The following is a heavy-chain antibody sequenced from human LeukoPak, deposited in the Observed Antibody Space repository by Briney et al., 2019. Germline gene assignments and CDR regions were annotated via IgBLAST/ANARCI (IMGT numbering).Heavy chain of an antibody. CDR3: ARALSTAAAAGICYFDY. D-gene: IGHD6-13*01. CDR2: IIPILGIA. CDR1: GGTFSSYA. V-gene: IGHV1-69*04. Sequence: SVKVSCKASGGTFSSYAISWVRQAPGQGLEWMGRIIPILGIANYAQKFQGRVTITADKSTSTAYMELSSLRSEDTAVYYCARALSTAAAAGICYFDYWGQGTLVTVSS. J-gene: IGHJ4*02.